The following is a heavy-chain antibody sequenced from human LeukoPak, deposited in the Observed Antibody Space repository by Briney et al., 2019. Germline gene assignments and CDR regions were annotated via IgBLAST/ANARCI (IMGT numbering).Heavy chain of an antibody. CDR2: IYSGGAT. CDR1: GITVSTNY. V-gene: IGHV3-66*01. Sequence: GGSLRLSCAASGITVSTNYMSWVRQAPGKGLEWVSIIYSGGATFYADSVKGRFTISRENSKNTLWLQMNSLRAEDTAVYYCCTSPSFGSSWYQFNYWGQGALVIVSS. CDR3: CTSPSFGSSWYQFNY. D-gene: IGHD6-13*01. J-gene: IGHJ4*02.